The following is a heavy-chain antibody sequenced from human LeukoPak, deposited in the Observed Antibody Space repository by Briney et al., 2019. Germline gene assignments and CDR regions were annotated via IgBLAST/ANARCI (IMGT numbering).Heavy chain of an antibody. Sequence: PGGSLRLSCAASGFTFSSYAMSWVRQPPGKGLEWIGEINHSGSTNYNPSLKSRVTISVDTSKNQFSLKLSSVTAADTAVYYCARGRKGRNYYDSSGYYGYWGQGTLVTVSS. D-gene: IGHD3-22*01. CDR3: ARGRKGRNYYDSSGYYGY. CDR1: GFTFSSYA. CDR2: INHSGST. J-gene: IGHJ4*02. V-gene: IGHV4-34*01.